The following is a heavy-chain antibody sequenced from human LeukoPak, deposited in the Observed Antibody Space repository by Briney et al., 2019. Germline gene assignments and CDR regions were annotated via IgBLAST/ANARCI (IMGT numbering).Heavy chain of an antibody. CDR1: GFTFGDYL. Sequence: GGSLRLSCTASGFTFGDYLVSWFRQAPGKGLEWIGFISGGTTEYAASVKGRFTISRDDSTSIAYLQMNSLTTEDTAVYYCSRSSGWLSVYWGQGTLVTVSS. CDR2: ISGGTT. J-gene: IGHJ4*02. CDR3: SRSSGWLSVY. D-gene: IGHD6-19*01. V-gene: IGHV3-49*03.